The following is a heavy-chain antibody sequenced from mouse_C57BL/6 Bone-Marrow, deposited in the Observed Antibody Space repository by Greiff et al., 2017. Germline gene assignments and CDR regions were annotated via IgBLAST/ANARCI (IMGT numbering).Heavy chain of an antibody. CDR3: AREGSSPWFAY. V-gene: IGHV1-69*01. CDR2: IDPSDSYT. Sequence: VQLQQPGAELVMPGASVKLSCKASGYTFTSYWMHWVKQRPGQGLEWIGEIDPSDSYTNYNQTFKGKFTLTVDKSSSTAYMQLSSLTSEDSAVYYCAREGSSPWFAYWGQGTLVTVSA. D-gene: IGHD1-1*01. CDR1: GYTFTSYW. J-gene: IGHJ3*01.